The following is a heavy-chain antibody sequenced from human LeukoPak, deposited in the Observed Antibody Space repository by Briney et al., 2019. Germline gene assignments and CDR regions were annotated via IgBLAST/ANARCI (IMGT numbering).Heavy chain of an antibody. D-gene: IGHD3-3*01. Sequence: PSGTLSLTCTVSGGSIRSSYYYWGWIRQPPGKGLEWIGSIYDTGSTFYNPSLKSRVIISVDTSKNQFSLKLSSVTAADTAVYYCQSRFLEWLLDYRGQGTLVTVSS. V-gene: IGHV4-39*01. CDR3: QSRFLEWLLDY. CDR2: IYDTGST. CDR1: GGSIRSSYYY. J-gene: IGHJ4*02.